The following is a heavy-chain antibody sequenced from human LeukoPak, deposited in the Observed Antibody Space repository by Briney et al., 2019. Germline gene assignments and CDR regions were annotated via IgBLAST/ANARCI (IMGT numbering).Heavy chain of an antibody. J-gene: IGHJ4*02. D-gene: IGHD3-10*01. CDR3: AKVRFGVTARYYLDY. CDR2: IYSDNT. CDR1: GFTVSSNS. Sequence: EGSLRLSCTVSGFTVSSNSMSWVRQAPGKGLEWVSFIYSDNTHYSDSVKGRFTISRDNSKNTLYLQMNSLRAEDTAVYYCAKVRFGVTARYYLDYWGQGTLVTVSS. V-gene: IGHV3-53*01.